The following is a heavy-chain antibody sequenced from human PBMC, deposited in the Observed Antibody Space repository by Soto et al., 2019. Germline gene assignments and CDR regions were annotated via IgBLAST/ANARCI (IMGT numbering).Heavy chain of an antibody. CDR1: GFTFSSYA. D-gene: IGHD6-13*01. CDR3: ARRGPGTYFDD. V-gene: IGHV3-23*01. Sequence: EVQLLESGGGLVQPGGSLRLSCAASGFTFSSYAMNWVRQAPGKGLEWVSVISGSGGSTYYADSVKGRFTISRDNSKNTLYLQMNSLRAEVTAVYYCARRGPGTYFDDWGQGTLVTVSS. CDR2: ISGSGGST. J-gene: IGHJ4*02.